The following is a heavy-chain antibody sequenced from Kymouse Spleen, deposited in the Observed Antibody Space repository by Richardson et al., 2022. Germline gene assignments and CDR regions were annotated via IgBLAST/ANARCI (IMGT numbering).Heavy chain of an antibody. CDR3: ARVAAGTNYYYGMDV. Sequence: QVQLQESGPGLVKPSETLSLTCTVSGGSISSYYWSWIRQPPGKGLEWIGYIYYSGSTNYNPSLKSRVTISVDTSKNQFSLKLSSVTAADTAVYYCARVAAGTNYYYGMDVWGQGTTVTVSS. V-gene: IGHV4-59*01. CDR2: IYYSGST. D-gene: IGHD6-13*01. CDR1: GGSISSYY. J-gene: IGHJ6*02.